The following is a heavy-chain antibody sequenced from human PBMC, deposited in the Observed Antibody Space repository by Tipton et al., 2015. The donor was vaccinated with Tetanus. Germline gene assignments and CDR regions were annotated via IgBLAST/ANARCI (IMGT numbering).Heavy chain of an antibody. Sequence: TLSLTCTVSGGSISSSSYYWGWIRQPPGKGLEWIGYIYYSGSTNYNPSLKSRVTISVDTSKNQFSLKLSSVTAADTAVYYCASWDYDSSGYYYGWFDPWGQGTLVTVSS. D-gene: IGHD3-22*01. CDR1: GGSISSSSYY. CDR3: ASWDYDSSGYYYGWFDP. V-gene: IGHV4-61*05. CDR2: IYYSGST. J-gene: IGHJ5*02.